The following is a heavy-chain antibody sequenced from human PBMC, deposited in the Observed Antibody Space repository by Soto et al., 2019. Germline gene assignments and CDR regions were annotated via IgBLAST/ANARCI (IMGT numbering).Heavy chain of an antibody. Sequence: GKGLEWIGSIYYSGSTYYNPSLKSRVTISVDTSKNQFSLKLSSVTAADTVFFFQAEDGIRDVRTVSAFLLNRSSDL. D-gene: IGHD3-10*02. CDR3: AEDGIRDVRTVSAFLLNRSSDL. CDR2: IYYSGST. V-gene: IGHV4-39*01. J-gene: IGHJ2*01.